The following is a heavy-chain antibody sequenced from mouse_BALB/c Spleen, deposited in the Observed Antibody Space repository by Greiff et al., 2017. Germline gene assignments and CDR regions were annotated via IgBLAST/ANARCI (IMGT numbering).Heavy chain of an antibody. V-gene: IGHV3-8*02. Sequence: EVKLEESGPSLVKPSQTLSLTCSVTGDSITSGYWNWIRKFPGNKLEYMGYISYSGSTYYNPSLKSRISITRDTSKNQYYLQLNSVTTEDTATYYCARWGVVADWYFDVWGAGTTVTVSS. J-gene: IGHJ1*01. CDR1: GDSITSGY. CDR3: ARWGVVADWYFDV. D-gene: IGHD1-1*01. CDR2: ISYSGST.